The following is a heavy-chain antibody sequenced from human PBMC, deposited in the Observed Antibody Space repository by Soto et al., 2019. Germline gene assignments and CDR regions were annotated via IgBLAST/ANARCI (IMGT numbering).Heavy chain of an antibody. CDR2: IYHSGST. V-gene: IGHV4-30-2*01. CDR1: GGSISSGGYS. D-gene: IGHD2-15*01. J-gene: IGHJ4*02. Sequence: SETLSLTCAVSGGSISSGGYSWSWIRQPPGKGLEWIGYIYHSGSTYYNPSLKSRVTISVDRSKNQFSLKLSPVTAADTAVYYCARGSGPGKCPDYWGQGTLVTVSS. CDR3: ARGSGPGKCPDY.